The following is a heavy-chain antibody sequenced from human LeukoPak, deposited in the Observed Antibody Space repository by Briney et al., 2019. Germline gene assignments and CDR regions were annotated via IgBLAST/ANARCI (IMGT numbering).Heavy chain of an antibody. J-gene: IGHJ4*02. CDR2: ISSSNSYI. V-gene: IGHV3-21*01. D-gene: IGHD1-26*01. CDR1: GVTFSSYS. Sequence: AGSLTLTCAGSGVTFSSYSMNWVRQAQGQGLEWVSSISSSNSYIYYADSVKGRFTISRDNAKNSLYLQMNSLRAEDTAVYYWAREAKRVENGATLDYWGQGALVTVSS. CDR3: AREAKRVENGATLDY.